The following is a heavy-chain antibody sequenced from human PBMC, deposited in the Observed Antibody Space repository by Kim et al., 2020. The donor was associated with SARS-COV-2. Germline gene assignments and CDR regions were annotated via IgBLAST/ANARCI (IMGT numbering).Heavy chain of an antibody. Sequence: SETLSLTCAVYGGSFSGYYWSWIRQPPGKGLEWIGEINHSGSTNYNPSLKSRVTISVDTSKNQFSLKLSSVTAADTAVYYCARGPRKNTAMATTDYWGQGTLVTVSS. CDR3: ARGPRKNTAMATTDY. D-gene: IGHD5-18*01. CDR2: INHSGST. J-gene: IGHJ4*02. V-gene: IGHV4-34*01. CDR1: GGSFSGYY.